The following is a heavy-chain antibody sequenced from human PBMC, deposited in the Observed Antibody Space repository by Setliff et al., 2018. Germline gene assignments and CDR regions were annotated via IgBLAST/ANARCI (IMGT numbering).Heavy chain of an antibody. CDR2: INAANGDT. J-gene: IGHJ6*03. V-gene: IGHV1-3*01. Sequence: ASVKVSCKASGYTFTTYGVHWVRQAPGQRLEWMGWINAANGDTKYSQKFQGRVTITRDTSASTAYMDLSSLRSDDMAVYYCARGRPTANPYYYYYMDVWGKGTTVTVSS. CDR1: GYTFTTYG. D-gene: IGHD4-4*01. CDR3: ARGRPTANPYYYYYMDV.